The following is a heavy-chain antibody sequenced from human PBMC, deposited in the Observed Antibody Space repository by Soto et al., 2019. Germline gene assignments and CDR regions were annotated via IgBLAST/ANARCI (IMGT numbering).Heavy chain of an antibody. CDR1: GDAISTGGYT. CDR2: TYHSGNP. CDR3: AGIRAYPSHFDY. Sequence: TLSLTCDVSGDAISTGGYTWAWIRQPPGEALEWIGHTYHSGNPYYSTSLETRLTISKDTSKNQVVLTMTNMDPVDTATYYGAGIRAYPSHFDYWGQGTLVTVSS. V-gene: IGHV2-70*10. J-gene: IGHJ4*02.